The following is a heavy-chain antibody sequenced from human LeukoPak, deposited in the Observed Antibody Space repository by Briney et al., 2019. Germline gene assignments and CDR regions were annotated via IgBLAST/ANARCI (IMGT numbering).Heavy chain of an antibody. Sequence: GGSLRLSCAASGFTFSSYAMSWVRQAPGKGLEWVSAISGSGGSTYCADSVKGRFTISRDNSKNTLYLQMNSLRAEDTAVHYCAKAPLYYDFWSGYLDYWGQGTLVTVSS. CDR2: ISGSGGST. J-gene: IGHJ4*02. CDR3: AKAPLYYDFWSGYLDY. V-gene: IGHV3-23*01. CDR1: GFTFSSYA. D-gene: IGHD3-3*01.